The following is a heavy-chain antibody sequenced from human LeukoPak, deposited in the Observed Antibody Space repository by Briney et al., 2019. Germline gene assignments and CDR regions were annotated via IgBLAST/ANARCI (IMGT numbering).Heavy chain of an antibody. V-gene: IGHV1-2*02. CDR1: GYTFTGYY. Sequence: GASVKVSCKASGYTFTGYYMHWVRQAPGQGLEWMGWINPNSGGTNYAQKFQGRVTMTRDTSISTAYMELSRLRSDDTAVYYCARGGVVPAAIRPSGYWGQGTLVTVSS. CDR2: INPNSGGT. D-gene: IGHD2-2*02. J-gene: IGHJ4*02. CDR3: ARGGVVPAAIRPSGY.